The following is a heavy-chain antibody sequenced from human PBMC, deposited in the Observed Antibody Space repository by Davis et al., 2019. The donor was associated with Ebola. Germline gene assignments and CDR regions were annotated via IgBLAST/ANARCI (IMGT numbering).Heavy chain of an antibody. CDR1: GGSISSYY. D-gene: IGHD4-17*01. CDR3: ARGGTSVTYYYSGMDV. V-gene: IGHV4-59*01. CDR2: IYYSGST. Sequence: PSETLSLTCTVSGGSISSYYWNWIRQPPGKGLEWIGYIYYSGSTNYNPSLKSRVTISVDTSKNQFSLKLSSMTAADTAVYYCARGGTSVTYYYSGMDVWGHGTTVTVS. J-gene: IGHJ6*02.